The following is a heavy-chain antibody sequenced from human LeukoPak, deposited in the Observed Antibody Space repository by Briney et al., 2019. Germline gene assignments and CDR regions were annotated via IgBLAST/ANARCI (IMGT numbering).Heavy chain of an antibody. D-gene: IGHD5-12*01. CDR1: GGSIRSISNH. CDR3: ARRWWLRGPDVLIPFDY. CDR2: IYYSGST. J-gene: IGHJ4*02. V-gene: IGHV4-39*01. Sequence: SETLSLTCTVSGGSIRSISNHWGWIRQPPGKGLEWIGNIYYSGSTNYNPSLKSRVAISLDTSKNQFSLKLTSVTAADTAVYYCARRWWLRGPDVLIPFDYWGQGTLVSVSS.